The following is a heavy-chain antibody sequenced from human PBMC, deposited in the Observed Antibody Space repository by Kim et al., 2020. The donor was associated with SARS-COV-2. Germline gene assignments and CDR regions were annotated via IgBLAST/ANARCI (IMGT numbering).Heavy chain of an antibody. D-gene: IGHD3-10*01. Sequence: GGSLRLSCAASGFTFSSYGMHWVRQAPGKGLEWVAVIWYDGSNKYYADSVKGRFTISRDNSKNTLYLQMNSLRAEDTAVYYCARVPYYYGSRSYYYYYYGMDVWGQGTTVTVSS. CDR3: ARVPYYYGSRSYYYYYYGMDV. V-gene: IGHV3-33*01. J-gene: IGHJ6*02. CDR1: GFTFSSYG. CDR2: IWYDGSNK.